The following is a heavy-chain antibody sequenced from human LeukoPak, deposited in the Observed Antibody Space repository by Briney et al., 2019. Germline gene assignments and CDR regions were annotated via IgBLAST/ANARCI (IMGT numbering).Heavy chain of an antibody. CDR3: ALAPQGGYYGDY. V-gene: IGHV4-34*01. D-gene: IGHD3-22*01. CDR2: INHSGST. Sequence: SETLSLTCAVYGGSFSGYYWSWIRQPPGKGLEWIGEINHSGSTNYNPSLKSRVTISVDTSNNQFSLKLSSVTAADTAVYYCALAPQGGYYGDYWGQGTLVTVSS. J-gene: IGHJ4*02. CDR1: GGSFSGYY.